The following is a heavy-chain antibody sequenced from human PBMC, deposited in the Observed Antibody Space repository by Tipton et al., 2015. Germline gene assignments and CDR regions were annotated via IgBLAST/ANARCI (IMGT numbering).Heavy chain of an antibody. D-gene: IGHD2/OR15-2a*01. J-gene: IGHJ6*02. V-gene: IGHV4-61*01. Sequence: TLSLTCTVSGGSVSSGSYYWSWIRQSPGEGLEWIGYIYYSGSTNYNPSLRSRVTISADTSRNQFSLRLTSVTTADTAVYYCARERGFLYHYAMDVWGQGTTVTVSS. CDR3: ARERGFLYHYAMDV. CDR2: IYYSGST. CDR1: GGSVSSGSYY.